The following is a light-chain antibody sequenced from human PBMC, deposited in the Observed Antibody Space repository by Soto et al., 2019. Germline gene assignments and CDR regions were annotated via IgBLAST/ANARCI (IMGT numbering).Light chain of an antibody. J-gene: IGLJ1*01. CDR1: SDNVESCA. Sequence: QSALTQEASVSGTVGQKVTLSCTGSSDNVESCAVGRYQQISHGAPKTVMFGNSLPSGIPDRFSGSKSGNTASLTISGLQAEDEADSYCCSYAGSYTHVSGTGTKVTVL. CDR2: GN. CDR3: CSYAGSYTHV. V-gene: IGLV2-11*01.